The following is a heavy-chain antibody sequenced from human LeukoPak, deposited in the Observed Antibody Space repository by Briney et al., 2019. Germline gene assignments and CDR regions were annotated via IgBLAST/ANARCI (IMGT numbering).Heavy chain of an antibody. CDR3: ARGHWQLEY. Sequence: GGSLRLSCAASGFTFSDYYMSWIRQAPGKGLEWVSYIIPNGNAVYYADSVKGRFTISRDNSKNSLYLQMGSLRAEDTAAYYCARGHWQLEYWSQGTLVTVSS. D-gene: IGHD3-3*01. CDR1: GFTFSDYY. J-gene: IGHJ4*02. V-gene: IGHV3-11*01. CDR2: IIPNGNAV.